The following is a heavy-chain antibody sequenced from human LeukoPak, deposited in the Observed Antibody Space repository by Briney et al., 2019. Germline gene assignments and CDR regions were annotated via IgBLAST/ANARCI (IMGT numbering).Heavy chain of an antibody. D-gene: IGHD3-3*01. CDR2: IKSKTDGGTT. CDR3: TTVKSILRFLEWLSYMDV. V-gene: IGHV3-15*01. J-gene: IGHJ6*03. CDR1: GFTFSNAW. Sequence: PGGSLRLSCAASGFTFSNAWMSWVRQAPGKGLEWVGRIKSKTDGGTTDYGVPVKGRFTISRDDSKNTLDLQMNSLKTEDTAVYYCTTVKSILRFLEWLSYMDVWGKGTTVAVSS.